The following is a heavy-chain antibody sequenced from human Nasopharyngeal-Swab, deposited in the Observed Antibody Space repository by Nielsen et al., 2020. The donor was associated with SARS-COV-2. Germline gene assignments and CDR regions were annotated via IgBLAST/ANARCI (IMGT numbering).Heavy chain of an antibody. D-gene: IGHD4-17*01. Sequence: GESLKISCAASGFTFSTYAMTWVRQAPGKGLEWVSAISGSGGSTHYADSVKGRFSISRDNSRNTLYLQMNSLRAEDTAVYYCAKGQYADVLTTIVYWGQGTLVTVSS. J-gene: IGHJ4*02. CDR2: ISGSGGST. V-gene: IGHV3-23*01. CDR1: GFTFSTYA. CDR3: AKGQYADVLTTIVY.